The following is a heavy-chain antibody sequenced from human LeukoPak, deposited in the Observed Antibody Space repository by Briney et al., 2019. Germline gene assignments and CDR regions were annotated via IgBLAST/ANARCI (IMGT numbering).Heavy chain of an antibody. J-gene: IGHJ6*03. V-gene: IGHV1-18*01. D-gene: IGHD6-19*01. CDR3: ARDMEGSGWYRGTYYYYYMDV. CDR2: ISAYNGNT. CDR1: GYTFTSYG. Sequence: ASVKVSCKASGYTFTSYGISWVRQAPGQGLEWMGWISAYNGNTNYAQKFQGRVTITADKSTSTAYMELSSLRSEDTAVYYCARDMEGSGWYRGTYYYYYMDVWGKGTTVTVSS.